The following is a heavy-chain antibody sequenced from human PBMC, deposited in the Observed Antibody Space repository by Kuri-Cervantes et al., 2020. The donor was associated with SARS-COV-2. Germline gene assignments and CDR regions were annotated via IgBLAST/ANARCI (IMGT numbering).Heavy chain of an antibody. CDR1: GFTVSSNY. J-gene: IGHJ4*02. CDR3: ARQEGSGYVID. CDR2: IYYSGST. Sequence: GSLRLSCAASGFTVSSNYMSWVRQAPGKGLEWIGSIYYSGSTYYNPSLKSRVTISVDTSKNQFSLKLSSVTAADTAVYYCARQEGSGYVIDWGQGTLVTSPQ. V-gene: IGHV4-39*01. D-gene: IGHD5-12*01.